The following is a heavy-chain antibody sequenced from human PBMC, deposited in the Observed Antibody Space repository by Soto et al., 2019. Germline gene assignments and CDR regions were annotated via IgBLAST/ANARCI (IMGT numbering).Heavy chain of an antibody. CDR3: STRAYDTNGYYRFDP. V-gene: IGHV4-34*01. J-gene: IGHJ5*01. CDR2: INHSGRV. D-gene: IGHD3-22*01. Sequence: SETLSLTCAVYGGSFSGHSWTWIRQSPGKGLEWIGDINHSGRVNYSPSLKSRATISLDTSKNQFSLTLSAVTAADTAMYYCSTRAYDTNGYYRFDPWGQGTLVTVSS. CDR1: GGSFSGHS.